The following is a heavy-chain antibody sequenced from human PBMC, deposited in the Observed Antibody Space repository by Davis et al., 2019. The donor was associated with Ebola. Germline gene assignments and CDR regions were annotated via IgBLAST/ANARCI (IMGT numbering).Heavy chain of an antibody. V-gene: IGHV1-8*01. CDR3: AKASTSWYVWIDS. D-gene: IGHD3-16*01. Sequence: ASVKVSCKASGYTFTKYDIAWVPQASGQGLEWMGWMNPNSGNTGYAQKFQGRVTMTRNTSINTAYMQLSSLRSEDSAVYYCAKASTSWYVWIDSWGQGTLVTVSS. CDR2: MNPNSGNT. J-gene: IGHJ4*02. CDR1: GYTFTKYD.